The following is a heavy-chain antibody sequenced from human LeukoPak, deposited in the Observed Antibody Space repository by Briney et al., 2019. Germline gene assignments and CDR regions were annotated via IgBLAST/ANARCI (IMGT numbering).Heavy chain of an antibody. Sequence: PGGSLRLSCAASGFTFSSYAMSWVRQAPGEGLEWVSAISGSGGSTYYADSVKGRFTISRDNSKNTLYLQMNSLRAEDTAVYYCAKVEQQWLVPSYYFDYWGQGTLVTVSS. CDR3: AKVEQQWLVPSYYFDY. CDR1: GFTFSSYA. D-gene: IGHD6-19*01. J-gene: IGHJ4*02. V-gene: IGHV3-23*01. CDR2: ISGSGGST.